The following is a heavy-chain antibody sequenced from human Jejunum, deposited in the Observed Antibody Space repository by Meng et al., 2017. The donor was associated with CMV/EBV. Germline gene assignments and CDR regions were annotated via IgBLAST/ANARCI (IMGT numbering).Heavy chain of an antibody. CDR2: ISASGTYM. Sequence: SCAAFGFIFSTHIMEWVRQAPGKGLEWVSSISASGTYMYYADSVKGRFTISRDNARNSLYLQMNSLRAEDTAVYYCAKYYGGNTDYCWGQGTLVTVSS. D-gene: IGHD4-23*01. J-gene: IGHJ4*02. CDR3: AKYYGGNTDYC. V-gene: IGHV3-21*01. CDR1: GFIFSTHI.